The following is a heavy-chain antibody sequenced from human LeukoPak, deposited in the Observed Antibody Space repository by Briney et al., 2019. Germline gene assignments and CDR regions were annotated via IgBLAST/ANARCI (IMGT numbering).Heavy chain of an antibody. CDR3: AKSPSSYGNDALDI. CDR2: IRGGGAVA. D-gene: IGHD5-18*01. Sequence: GGSLRLSCAASGFTFDAYAMHWVRQAPGKGLEWVSVIRGGGAVAFYADSVKGRFAISRDNSRNTLYLHLNSLRADDTAVYYCAKSPSSYGNDALDIWGQGTMVTVSS. V-gene: IGHV3-23*01. J-gene: IGHJ3*02. CDR1: GFTFDAYA.